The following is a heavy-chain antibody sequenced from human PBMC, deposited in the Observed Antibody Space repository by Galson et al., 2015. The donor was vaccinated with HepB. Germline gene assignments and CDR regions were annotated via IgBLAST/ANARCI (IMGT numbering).Heavy chain of an antibody. Sequence: SLRLSCAASGFTFSSYSMNWVRQAPGKGLEWVSYISSSSSTIYYADSVKGRFTISRGNAKNSLYLQMNSLRAEDTAVYYCARDLSNYYYDSSGYPDYWGQGTLVTVSS. CDR3: ARDLSNYYYDSSGYPDY. V-gene: IGHV3-48*01. D-gene: IGHD3-22*01. CDR1: GFTFSSYS. CDR2: ISSSSSTI. J-gene: IGHJ4*02.